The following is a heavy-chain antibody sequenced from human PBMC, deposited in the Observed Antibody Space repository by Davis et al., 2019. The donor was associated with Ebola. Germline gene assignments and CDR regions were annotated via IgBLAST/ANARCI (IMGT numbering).Heavy chain of an antibody. Sequence: ASVKVSCKASGYTFTGYYMHWVRQAPGQGLEWMGWINPNSGGTNYAQKFQGRVTMTRDTSISTAYMELSSLRSDDTAVYYCASLVYPGGYYYMDVWGKGTTVTVSS. CDR2: INPNSGGT. V-gene: IGHV1-2*02. CDR1: GYTFTGYY. J-gene: IGHJ6*03. D-gene: IGHD2-2*02. CDR3: ASLVYPGGYYYMDV.